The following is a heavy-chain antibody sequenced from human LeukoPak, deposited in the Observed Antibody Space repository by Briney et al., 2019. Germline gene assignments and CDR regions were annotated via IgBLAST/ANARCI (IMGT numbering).Heavy chain of an antibody. CDR3: ARGGSSGWIGYWLDP. CDR1: GFTLSSNA. CDR2: ISYDGSNK. D-gene: IGHD5-12*01. J-gene: IGHJ5*02. V-gene: IGHV3-30-3*01. Sequence: PGGSLRLSCAASGFTLSSNAMHWVRQAPGKGLEWVSVISYDGSNKYYADSVKGRFTISRDNSKNTLYLQMNSLRAEDTAVYYCARGGSSGWIGYWLDPWGQGTLVTVSS.